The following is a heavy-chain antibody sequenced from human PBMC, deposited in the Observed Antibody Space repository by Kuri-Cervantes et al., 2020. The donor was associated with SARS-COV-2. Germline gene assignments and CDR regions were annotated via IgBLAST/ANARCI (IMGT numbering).Heavy chain of an antibody. Sequence: SETLSLTCTVSGGSISSGSYYWSWIRQPAGKGLEWIGYIYYSGHTTYNPSFKGRVTMSVDTSKNQFSLRLASVTAADTAVYYCARDLLLYYDSSGYHNWFDPWGQGTLVTVSS. CDR1: GGSISSGSYY. J-gene: IGHJ5*02. D-gene: IGHD3-22*01. CDR2: IYYSGHT. V-gene: IGHV4-61*10. CDR3: ARDLLLYYDSSGYHNWFDP.